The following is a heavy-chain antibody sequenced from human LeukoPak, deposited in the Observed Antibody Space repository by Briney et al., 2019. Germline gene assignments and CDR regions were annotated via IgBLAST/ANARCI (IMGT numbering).Heavy chain of an antibody. CDR1: GDSISSGSYS. CDR3: ARPLASGWYSWFDP. V-gene: IGHV4-39*01. J-gene: IGHJ5*02. Sequence: PSETLSLTCTVSGDSISSGSYSWGWIRQPPGKGLEWIWSIHYSGSTYYNPSIHRRLTISADTPTHPFSLKLSSVTATDTAVYYCARPLASGWYSWFDPWRQGTLVTVSS. CDR2: IHYSGST. D-gene: IGHD6-19*01.